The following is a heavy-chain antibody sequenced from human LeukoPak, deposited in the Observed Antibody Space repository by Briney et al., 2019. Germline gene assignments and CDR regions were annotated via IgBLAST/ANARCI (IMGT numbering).Heavy chain of an antibody. CDR3: ARRPGSYYYDSSGYYYPYYYYMDV. CDR2: INHSGST. Sequence: PSETLSLTCAVYGGSFSGYYWSRIRQPPGKGLEWIGEINHSGSTNYNPSLKSRVTISVDTSKNQFSLKLSSVTAADTAVYYCARRPGSYYYDSSGYYYPYYYYMDVWGKGTTVTVSS. CDR1: GGSFSGYY. V-gene: IGHV4-34*01. D-gene: IGHD3-22*01. J-gene: IGHJ6*03.